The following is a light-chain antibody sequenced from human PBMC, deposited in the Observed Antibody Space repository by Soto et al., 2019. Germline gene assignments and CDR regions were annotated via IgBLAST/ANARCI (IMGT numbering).Light chain of an antibody. CDR2: MLS. Sequence: DVVMTQSPLSLPVTLGQPASISCRSSQSVVHSDGNTYLEWYLQKPVQSPQLLIYMLSSRASGVPDRFSGSGSGTDFTLRINRVEAEDVGVYYCMQHIEYPITFGQGTRLEIK. CDR3: MQHIEYPIT. V-gene: IGKV2-40*01. CDR1: QSVVHSDGNTY. J-gene: IGKJ5*01.